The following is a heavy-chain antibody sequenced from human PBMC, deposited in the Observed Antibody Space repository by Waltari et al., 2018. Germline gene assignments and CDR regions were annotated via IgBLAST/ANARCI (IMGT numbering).Heavy chain of an antibody. D-gene: IGHD2-15*01. CDR1: GGSFTGYF. CDR2: INHSGNN. Sequence: VVLKQWGAGVVESSETLSLTCAVYGGSFTGYFWSCLRQSPGKGLGWNGEINHSGNNYSNPSLKSRAFISVDTAKNQFSLMLSSVTAADTALYYCARSICRGETCSRYFDSWGQGTLVTVSS. J-gene: IGHJ5*01. CDR3: ARSICRGETCSRYFDS. V-gene: IGHV4-34*01.